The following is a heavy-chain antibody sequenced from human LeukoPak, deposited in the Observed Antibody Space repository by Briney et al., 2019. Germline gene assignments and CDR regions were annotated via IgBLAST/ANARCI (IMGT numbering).Heavy chain of an antibody. J-gene: IGHJ6*02. Sequence: ASVKVSCTASGYTFTSYYMHWVRQAPGQGLEWMGIINPSGGSTSYAQKFQGRVTMTRDTSTSTVYMELSSLRSEDTAVYYCARDQVVPAARDGMDVWGQGTTVTVSS. CDR2: INPSGGST. CDR3: ARDQVVPAARDGMDV. D-gene: IGHD2-2*01. V-gene: IGHV1-46*01. CDR1: GYTFTSYY.